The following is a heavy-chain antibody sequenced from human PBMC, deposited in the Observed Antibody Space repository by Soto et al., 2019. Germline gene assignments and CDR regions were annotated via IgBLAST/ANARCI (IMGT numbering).Heavy chain of an antibody. CDR1: GFTFSGSA. D-gene: IGHD2-2*01. V-gene: IGHV3-73*01. CDR3: TTVPVRNIVVVPAAIGSGAFDI. Sequence: GGSLRLSCAASGFTFSGSAMHWVRQASGKGLEWVGRIRSKANSYATAYAASVKGRFTISRDDSKNTAYLQMNSLKTEDTAVYYCTTVPVRNIVVVPAAIGSGAFDIWGQETMVTVSS. J-gene: IGHJ3*02. CDR2: IRSKANSYAT.